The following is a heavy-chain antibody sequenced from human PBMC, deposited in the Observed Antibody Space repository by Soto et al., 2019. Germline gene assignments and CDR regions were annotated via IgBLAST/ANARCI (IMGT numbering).Heavy chain of an antibody. CDR3: AKRSRVIAAAAHFDY. CDR1: GFTFSSYA. J-gene: IGHJ4*02. D-gene: IGHD6-13*01. CDR2: ISGSGGST. Sequence: GGSLRLSCAASGFTFSSYAMSWVRQAPGKGLEWVSAISGSGGSTYYADPVKGRFTISRDNSKNTLYLQMNSLRAEDTAVYYCAKRSRVIAAAAHFDYWGQGTLVTVSS. V-gene: IGHV3-23*01.